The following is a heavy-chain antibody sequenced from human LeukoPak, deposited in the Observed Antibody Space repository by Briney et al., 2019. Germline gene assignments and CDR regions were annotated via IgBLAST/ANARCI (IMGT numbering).Heavy chain of an antibody. CDR1: GFTFSSYE. CDR3: ARVGRGYSYGTATDY. J-gene: IGHJ4*02. V-gene: IGHV3-48*03. CDR2: ISSSGSTI. Sequence: PGGSLRLSCAASGFTFSSYEMNWVRQAPGRGLEWVSYISSSGSTIYYADSVKGRFTISRDNAKNSLYLQMNSLRAEDTAVYYCARVGRGYSYGTATDYWGQGTLVTVSS. D-gene: IGHD5-18*01.